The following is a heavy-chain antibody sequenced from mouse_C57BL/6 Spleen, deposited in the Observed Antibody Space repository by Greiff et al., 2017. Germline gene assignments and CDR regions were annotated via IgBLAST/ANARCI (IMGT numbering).Heavy chain of an antibody. CDR3: SSSPTVVTTSYFDY. CDR2: IHPSSGST. J-gene: IGHJ2*01. Sequence: QVQLQQPGAELVKPGASVKLSCKASGYTFTSYWMHWVKQRPGQGLEWIGMIHPSSGSTNYNEKFKSKATLTVDKSSSTAYMQLSSLTSEDSAVYYWSSSPTVVTTSYFDYWGQGTTLTVSS. V-gene: IGHV1-64*01. CDR1: GYTFTSYW. D-gene: IGHD2-9*01.